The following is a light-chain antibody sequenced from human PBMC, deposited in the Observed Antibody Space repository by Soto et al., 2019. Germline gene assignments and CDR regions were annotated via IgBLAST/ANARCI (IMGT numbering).Light chain of an antibody. J-gene: IGKJ1*01. V-gene: IGKV1-5*03. CDR1: QGISSY. CDR3: QHYNSYSEA. CDR2: KAS. Sequence: QLTQSPSSLSASVEARVTITCRASQGISSYLAWYQQKPGKAPKVLIYKASTLKSGVPSRFSGSGSGTEFTLTISSLQPDDFATYYCQHYNSYSEAFGQGTKV.